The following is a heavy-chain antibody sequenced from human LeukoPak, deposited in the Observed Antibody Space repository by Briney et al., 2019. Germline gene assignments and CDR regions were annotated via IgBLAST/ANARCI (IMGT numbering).Heavy chain of an antibody. CDR3: ARDSRIEYSSGWYN. CDR2: ISSSGNTT. D-gene: IGHD6-19*01. V-gene: IGHV3-11*04. CDR1: GFTFSDYY. J-gene: IGHJ4*02. Sequence: GGSLRLSCAASGFTFSDYYMSWIRQAPGKGLECVSYISSSGNTTYHADSVRGRFTISRDHAKNSLYLQMNSLRAEDTAVYYCARDSRIEYSSGWYNWGQGTLVTVSS.